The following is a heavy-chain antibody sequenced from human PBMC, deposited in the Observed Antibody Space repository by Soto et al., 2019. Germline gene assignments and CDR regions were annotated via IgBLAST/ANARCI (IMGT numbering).Heavy chain of an antibody. CDR1: GSSIISSSYY. CDR2: IYYSGTTT. CDR3: ARLGASFAVPCFDC. J-gene: IGHJ4*02. Sequence: SSESMPLTCTVSGSSIISSSYYCILILLHPGKGLEWMGYIYYSGTTTNYNPSHKSRVTLSVDTSKNQFSLKLSYVSAADSVVYYCARLGASFAVPCFDCWGQETLITVSS. V-gene: IGHV4-61*05. D-gene: IGHD1-26*01.